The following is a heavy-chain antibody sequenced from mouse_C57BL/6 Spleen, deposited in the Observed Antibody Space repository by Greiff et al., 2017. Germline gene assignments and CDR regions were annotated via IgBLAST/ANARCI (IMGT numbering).Heavy chain of an antibody. J-gene: IGHJ2*01. CDR1: GFTFSSYA. D-gene: IGHD1-1*01. Sequence: EVKLMESGGGLVKPGGSLKLSCAASGFTFSSYAMSWVSQTPEKRLEWVATISDGGSYTYYPDNVKGRFTISKDNAKNNLYLHKSQLNSEDTAMYYGTRVGNYYGSLVDYWGQGTTLTVSS. V-gene: IGHV5-4*03. CDR2: ISDGGSYT. CDR3: TRVGNYYGSLVDY.